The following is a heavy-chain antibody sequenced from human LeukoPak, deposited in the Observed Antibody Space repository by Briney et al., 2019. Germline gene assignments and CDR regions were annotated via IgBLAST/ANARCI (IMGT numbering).Heavy chain of an antibody. CDR1: GGTFSSYA. J-gene: IGHJ4*02. D-gene: IGHD2-15*01. Sequence: GASVKVSCKASGGTFSSYAICWVRQAPGQGLEWMGGIIPIFGTANYAQKFQGRVTITADKSTSTAYMELSSLRSEDTAVYYCASPLAVGYCSGGSCYGNWGQGTLVTVSS. CDR2: IIPIFGTA. V-gene: IGHV1-69*06. CDR3: ASPLAVGYCSGGSCYGN.